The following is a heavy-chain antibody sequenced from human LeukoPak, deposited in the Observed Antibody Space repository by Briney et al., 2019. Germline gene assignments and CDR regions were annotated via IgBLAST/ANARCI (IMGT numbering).Heavy chain of an antibody. CDR3: ARTPPVGWLRWGVRGHDGREDVAYYFDY. CDR1: GFTFSSYA. Sequence: GGSLRLSCAASGFTFSSYAMSWVRQAPGKGLEWVSAISGSGGSTYYADSVKGRFTISRDNSKNTLYLQMNSLRAEDTAVYYCARTPPVGWLRWGVRGHDGREDVAYYFDYWGQGTLVTVSS. V-gene: IGHV3-23*01. D-gene: IGHD5-12*01. J-gene: IGHJ4*02. CDR2: ISGSGGST.